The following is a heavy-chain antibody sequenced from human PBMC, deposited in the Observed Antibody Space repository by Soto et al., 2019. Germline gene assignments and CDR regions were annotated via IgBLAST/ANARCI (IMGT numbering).Heavy chain of an antibody. J-gene: IGHJ3*01. CDR1: GGSFSGYY. CDR2: VNHGGTS. CDR3: ARDFSLCYGEYGDAFYF. Sequence: SETLSLTCAVHGGSFSGYYWDWIRQPPGKGLEWIGEVNHGGTSNYNPSLKSRAIISVDTSKNQFSLKLTSVTAADTAVYYCARDFSLCYGEYGDAFYFWGQGTMVTVSS. D-gene: IGHD4-17*01. V-gene: IGHV4-34*01.